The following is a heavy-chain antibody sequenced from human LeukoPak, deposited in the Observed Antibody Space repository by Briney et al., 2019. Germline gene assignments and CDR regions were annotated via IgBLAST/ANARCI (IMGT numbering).Heavy chain of an antibody. D-gene: IGHD3-10*01. CDR3: ARSSHYYGSGNHFDY. CDR2: IYYSGTT. V-gene: IGHV4-59*12. J-gene: IGHJ4*02. Sequence: PSETLSLTCTVSGGSISSYYWSWIRQPPGKGLEWIGYIYYSGTTNYNPSLKSRVTMSVDTSKDQFSLKLSSVTAADTAVYYCARSSHYYGSGNHFDYWGQGTLVTVSS. CDR1: GGSISSYY.